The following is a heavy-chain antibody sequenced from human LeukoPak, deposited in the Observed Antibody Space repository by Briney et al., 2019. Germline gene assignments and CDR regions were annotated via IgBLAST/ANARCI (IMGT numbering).Heavy chain of an antibody. V-gene: IGHV3-30*03. CDR2: ISYDGSNK. Sequence: GGSLRLSCAASGFTFSSYGMHWVRQAPGKGLEWVAVISYDGSNKYYADSVKGRFTISRDNSKNTLYLQMNSLRAEDTAVYYCAGGYCSSTSCPMAGPWGQGTLVTVSS. CDR1: GFTFSSYG. D-gene: IGHD2-2*01. CDR3: AGGYCSSTSCPMAGP. J-gene: IGHJ5*02.